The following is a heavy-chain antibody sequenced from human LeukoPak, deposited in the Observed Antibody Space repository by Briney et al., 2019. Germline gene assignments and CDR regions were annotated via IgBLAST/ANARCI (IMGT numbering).Heavy chain of an antibody. CDR3: AREYYDFWSGYYTGCFQH. CDR2: INPNSGGT. V-gene: IGHV1-2*02. Sequence: ASVKVSCKASGYTFTGYYMHWVRQAPGQGLEWMGWINPNSGGTNYAQKFQGRVTMTRDTSISTAYMELSRLRSDDTAVYYCAREYYDFWSGYYTGCFQHWGQGTLVTVSS. J-gene: IGHJ1*01. CDR1: GYTFTGYY. D-gene: IGHD3-3*01.